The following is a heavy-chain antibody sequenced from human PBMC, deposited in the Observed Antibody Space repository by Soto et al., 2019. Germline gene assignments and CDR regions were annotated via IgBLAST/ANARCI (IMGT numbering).Heavy chain of an antibody. CDR2: MNPNNGYT. D-gene: IGHD6-19*01. J-gene: IGHJ4*02. V-gene: IGHV1-8*01. CDR3: ARGRGWRDY. Sequence: ASVRVSCKTSGYTFTSYDIHWVRQATGQGLEWMGWMNPNNGYTDYAQKFQGRVTMTRDTALSTAYMELSSLTSDDTAVYYCARGRGWRDYWGQGTLVTVSS. CDR1: GYTFTSYD.